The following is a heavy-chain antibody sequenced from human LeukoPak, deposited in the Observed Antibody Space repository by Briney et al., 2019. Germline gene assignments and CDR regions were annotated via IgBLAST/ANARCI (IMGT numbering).Heavy chain of an antibody. V-gene: IGHV4-34*01. D-gene: IGHD6-19*01. J-gene: IGHJ3*01. Sequence: PSGTLSLTCAVSEMSFSAYYWNWIRQSPGRGLEWIGEINYGGGIKYTPSLEGRGTISIDTSKNQFSLKLTSVTAADTAVYYCARGFPPGSGSRGSHAFDVWGQGTMVTVSS. CDR1: EMSFSAYY. CDR3: ARGFPPGSGSRGSHAFDV. CDR2: INYGGGI.